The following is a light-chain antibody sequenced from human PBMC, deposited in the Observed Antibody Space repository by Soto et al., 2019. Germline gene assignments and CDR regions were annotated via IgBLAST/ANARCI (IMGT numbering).Light chain of an antibody. Sequence: QPVLTQSPSASASLGASVKLTCTLSSGHSNYAIAWHQQQPEKGPRYLMKLNSDGSHSKGDGIPDRFSGSSSGAERYLTISILQSEDEADYYCQTWATGIQIFGGGTKLTVL. CDR1: SGHSNYA. CDR3: QTWATGIQI. J-gene: IGLJ2*01. CDR2: LNSDGSH. V-gene: IGLV4-69*01.